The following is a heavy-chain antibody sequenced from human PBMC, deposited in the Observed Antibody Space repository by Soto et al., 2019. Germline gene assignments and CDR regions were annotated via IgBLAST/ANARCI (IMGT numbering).Heavy chain of an antibody. J-gene: IGHJ5*02. D-gene: IGHD3-3*01. CDR1: GDSVSSNSYY. V-gene: IGHV4-39*01. CDR3: ARGRRVLRFLEWLSVRFDP. Sequence: SETLSLTCSVSGDSVSSNSYYWGWIRQPPGKGLEWIGSTHPSGSTFYSPSLRSRVIISVDTSKNQFSLKLSSVTAADTAVYYCARGRRVLRFLEWLSVRFDPWGQGTLVTVSS. CDR2: THPSGST.